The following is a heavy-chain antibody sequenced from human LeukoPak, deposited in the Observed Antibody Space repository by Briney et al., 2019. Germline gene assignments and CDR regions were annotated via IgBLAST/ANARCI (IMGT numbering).Heavy chain of an antibody. Sequence: GASVKVSCKASGGTFSSYAISWVRQAPGQGLEWMGGIIPIFGTANYAQKFQGRVAITADESTSTAYMELSSLRSEDTAVYYCAREGPGIAVAGTVIYPYWGQGTLVIVSS. D-gene: IGHD6-19*01. CDR3: AREGPGIAVAGTVIYPY. CDR2: IIPIFGTA. J-gene: IGHJ4*02. CDR1: GGTFSSYA. V-gene: IGHV1-69*13.